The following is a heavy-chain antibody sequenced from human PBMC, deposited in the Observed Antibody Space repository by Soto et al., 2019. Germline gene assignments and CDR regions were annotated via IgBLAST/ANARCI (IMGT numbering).Heavy chain of an antibody. V-gene: IGHV4-31*03. CDR3: ARFQLYSGLDV. CDR2: IDYNGST. Sequence: QVQLQESGPGLVKPSQTLSLTCTVSGGSISSGGYHWSWIRQHPGKGLEWIGYIDYNGSTYYNPSLKSRVTISIDTSKNQFSLKLSSVTAADTAMYYCARFQLYSGLDVWGQGTTVTVSS. D-gene: IGHD2-2*01. CDR1: GGSISSGGYH. J-gene: IGHJ6*02.